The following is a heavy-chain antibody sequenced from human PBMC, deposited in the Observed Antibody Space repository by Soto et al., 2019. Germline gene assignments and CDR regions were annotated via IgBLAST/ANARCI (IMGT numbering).Heavy chain of an antibody. D-gene: IGHD3-22*01. CDR3: ARARFDYYDSSGGRDDAFDI. J-gene: IGHJ3*02. V-gene: IGHV4-59*01. CDR1: GGSISSYY. Sequence: KPSETLSLTCTVSGGSISSYYWSWIRQPPGKGLEWIGYIYYSGSTNYNPSLKSRVTISVDTSKNQISLKLSSVTAADTAVYYCARARFDYYDSSGGRDDAFDIWGQGTMVTVSS. CDR2: IYYSGST.